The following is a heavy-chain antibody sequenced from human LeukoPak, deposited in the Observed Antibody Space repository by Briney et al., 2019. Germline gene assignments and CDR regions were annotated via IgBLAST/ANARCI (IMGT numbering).Heavy chain of an antibody. V-gene: IGHV3-21*01. CDR1: GFTFGTYS. CDR2: ISSGGGNI. D-gene: IGHD6-19*01. J-gene: IGHJ4*02. Sequence: GGSLRLSCAGSGFTFGTYSMSWVRQAPGKGLEWVSSISSGGGNIHYADSLKGRFTISRDNAKNSLYLQMNSLRAEDTAVYYCARDDSGGLTDFWGRGTLVTVSS. CDR3: ARDDSGGLTDF.